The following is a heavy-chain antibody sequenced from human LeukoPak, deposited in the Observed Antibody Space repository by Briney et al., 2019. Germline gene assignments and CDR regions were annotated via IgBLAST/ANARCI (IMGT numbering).Heavy chain of an antibody. CDR3: ARDPAATADFDY. J-gene: IGHJ4*02. CDR1: GFTFSSYA. Sequence: PGGSLRLSCAASGFTFSSYAMHWVRQAPGKGLEWVAVISYDGSNKYYADSVKGRFTISRDNSKNTLYLQMNSLRAEDTAVYYCARDPAATADFDYWGQGTLVTVSS. CDR2: ISYDGSNK. D-gene: IGHD4-17*01. V-gene: IGHV3-30-3*01.